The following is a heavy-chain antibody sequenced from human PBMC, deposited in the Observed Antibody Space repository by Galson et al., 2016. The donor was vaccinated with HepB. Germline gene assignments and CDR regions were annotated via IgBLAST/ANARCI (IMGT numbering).Heavy chain of an antibody. J-gene: IGHJ4*02. CDR1: GFSFDDYA. CDR3: AKGTIAAAGGHFEY. Sequence: SLRLSCAASGFSFDDYAMHWVRQLPGKGLEWVSLISSNGGTIYSADSVKGRFTISRDNSKNSLYLQMNSLRPEDTAFYYCAKGTIAAAGGHFEYWGQGTLVTVSS. CDR2: ISSNGGTI. D-gene: IGHD6-13*01. V-gene: IGHV3-43*01.